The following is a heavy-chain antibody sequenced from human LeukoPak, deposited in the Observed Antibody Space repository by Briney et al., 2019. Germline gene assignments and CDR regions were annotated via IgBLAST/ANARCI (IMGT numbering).Heavy chain of an antibody. CDR2: IYNSGNT. CDR3: ARTAYDSSDFYRFDY. J-gene: IGHJ4*02. Sequence: SETLSLTCTVSGGSISSGDYSWSWIRQPPGEGLEWIGFIYNSGNTYYNPSLKSRVTLSVDTSKNQFSLNLSSVTAADTAVYYCARTAYDSSDFYRFDYWGQGTLVTVSS. V-gene: IGHV4-30-4*07. CDR1: GGSISSGDYS. D-gene: IGHD3-22*01.